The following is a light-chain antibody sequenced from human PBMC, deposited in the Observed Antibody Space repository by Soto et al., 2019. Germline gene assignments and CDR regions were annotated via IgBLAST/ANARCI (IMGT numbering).Light chain of an antibody. CDR3: HEYDGRT. J-gene: IGKJ1*01. V-gene: IGKV3-20*01. CDR2: GAS. CDR1: QSFRGL. Sequence: EVVLTQSPVTLSLSPGERATLSCRASQSFRGLLAWYQQKPGQAPRLLIYGASNRATGIPDRFSGSGTGTDFTLTISRLEPEDFAVYYCHEYDGRTFGQGTKVDIK.